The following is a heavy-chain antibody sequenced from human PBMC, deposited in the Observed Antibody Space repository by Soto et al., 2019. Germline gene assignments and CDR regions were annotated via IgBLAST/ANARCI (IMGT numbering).Heavy chain of an antibody. CDR2: IYYSGST. V-gene: IGHV4-59*12. Sequence: PSETLSLTCTVSGGSISSYYWSWIRQPPGKGLEWIGYIYYSGSTNYNPSLKSRVTISVDTSKNQFSLKLSSVTAADAAVYYCARDYGGTRDYWGQGTLVTVSS. D-gene: IGHD4-17*01. J-gene: IGHJ4*02. CDR1: GGSISSYY. CDR3: ARDYGGTRDY.